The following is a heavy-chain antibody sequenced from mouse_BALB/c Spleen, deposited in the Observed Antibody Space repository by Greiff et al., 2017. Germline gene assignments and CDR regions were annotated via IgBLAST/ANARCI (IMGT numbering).Heavy chain of an antibody. J-gene: IGHJ4*01. V-gene: IGHV3-6*02. CDR3: ASSIGPYYAMDY. CDR2: ISYDGSN. Sequence: EVKLQESGPGLVKPSQSLSLTCSVTGYSITSGYYWNWIRQFPGNKLEWMGYISYDGSNNYNPSLKNRISITRDTSKNQFFLKLNSVTTEDTATYYCASSIGPYYAMDYWGQGTSVTVSS. CDR1: GYSITSGYY.